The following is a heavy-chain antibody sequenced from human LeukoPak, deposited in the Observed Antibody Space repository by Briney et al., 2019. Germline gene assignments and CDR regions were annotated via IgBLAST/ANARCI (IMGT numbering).Heavy chain of an antibody. CDR3: ARATGTYWWFDS. Sequence: GASVTVSCKASGYTFTGYYMHWVRQAPGQGLEWMGWINPNSGDTNYAQKFQGWVTITRDMSISTAYMELSRLRSDDTAIYYCARATGTYWWFDSWGQGTLVTVSS. V-gene: IGHV1-2*04. J-gene: IGHJ5*01. CDR2: INPNSGDT. D-gene: IGHD1-26*01. CDR1: GYTFTGYY.